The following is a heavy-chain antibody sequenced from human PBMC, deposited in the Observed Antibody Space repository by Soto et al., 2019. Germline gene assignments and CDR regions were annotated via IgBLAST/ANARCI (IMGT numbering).Heavy chain of an antibody. D-gene: IGHD6-19*01. CDR3: ATDGPARSGWSSGTTVYFDY. V-gene: IGHV1-24*01. CDR2: FDPEDGET. J-gene: IGHJ4*02. Sequence: GASVKVSCKVSGYTLTELSMHWVRQAPGKGLEWMGGFDPEDGETIYAQKFQGRVTMTEDTSTDTAHMELSSLRSEDTAVYYCATDGPARSGWSSGTTVYFDYWGQGTLVTVSS. CDR1: GYTLTELS.